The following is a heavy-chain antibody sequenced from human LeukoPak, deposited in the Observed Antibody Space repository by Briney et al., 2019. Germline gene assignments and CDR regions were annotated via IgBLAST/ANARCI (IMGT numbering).Heavy chain of an antibody. CDR1: GYTFTSYD. CDR3: ARNGVVVIEGYYYYYMDV. CDR2: MNPNSGNT. D-gene: IGHD3-22*01. J-gene: IGHJ6*03. Sequence: RASVTVSCKASGYTFTSYDINWVRQATGQGLEWMGWMNPNSGNTGYAQKFQGRVTMTRDMSTSTVYMELSSLRSEDTAVYYCARNGVVVIEGYYYYYMDVWGKGTTVTVSS. V-gene: IGHV1-8*01.